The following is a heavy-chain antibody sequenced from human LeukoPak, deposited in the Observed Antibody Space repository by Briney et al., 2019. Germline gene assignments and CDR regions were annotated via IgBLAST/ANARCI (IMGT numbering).Heavy chain of an antibody. Sequence: GRSLRLSCAASGFTFSNYAMHWVRQAPGKGLEWVAGIWYAETNKYYADSVKGRFTISRDNSNNTLNLQMNSLRAEDTAFYFCARGAFVARHYFDFWGQGALVTVSS. CDR3: ARGAFVARHYFDF. CDR1: GFTFSNYA. J-gene: IGHJ4*02. D-gene: IGHD2-21*01. V-gene: IGHV3-33*01. CDR2: IWYAETNK.